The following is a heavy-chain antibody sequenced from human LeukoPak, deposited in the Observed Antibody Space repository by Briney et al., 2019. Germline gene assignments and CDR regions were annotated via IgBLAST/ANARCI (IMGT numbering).Heavy chain of an antibody. CDR1: RFTFSDYW. Sequence: GGSLRLSCAASRFTFSDYWMHWVRQAPGKGLVWVSHVNSDETTTNYADSVKGRFTISRDNAKNTLFLQMNSLRAEDTAVYYCVRYCSHISCQPYGMDVWGKGTTVTVSS. CDR3: VRYCSHISCQPYGMDV. J-gene: IGHJ6*04. V-gene: IGHV3-74*01. CDR2: VNSDETTT. D-gene: IGHD2-15*01.